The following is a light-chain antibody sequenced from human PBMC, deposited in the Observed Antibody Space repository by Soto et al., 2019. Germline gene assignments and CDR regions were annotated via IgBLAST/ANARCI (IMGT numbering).Light chain of an antibody. V-gene: IGKV3-15*01. CDR2: GAS. J-gene: IGKJ1*01. CDR3: QQYDNWPPWT. CDR1: QSVSTN. Sequence: EIVMTQSPATLSVSPGERATLSCRASQSVSTNLAWYQQKPGQAPILLIYGASTRAAGVPARFSGSGSGTELTLTISSLQSEDFAVYSCQQYDNWPPWTCGQGTKVELK.